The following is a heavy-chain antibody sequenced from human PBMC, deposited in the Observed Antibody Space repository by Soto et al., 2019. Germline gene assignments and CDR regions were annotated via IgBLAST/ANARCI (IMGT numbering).Heavy chain of an antibody. Sequence: GGSLRLSCAASGFTFSSYAMHWVRQAPGKGLEWVAVISYDGSNKYYADSVKGRFTISRDNSKNTLYLQMNSQRAEDTAVYYCARSRRDIVVVPAASYYGYYGMDVWGQGTTVTVSS. CDR2: ISYDGSNK. CDR3: ARSRRDIVVVPAASYYGYYGMDV. J-gene: IGHJ6*02. V-gene: IGHV3-30-3*01. CDR1: GFTFSSYA. D-gene: IGHD2-2*01.